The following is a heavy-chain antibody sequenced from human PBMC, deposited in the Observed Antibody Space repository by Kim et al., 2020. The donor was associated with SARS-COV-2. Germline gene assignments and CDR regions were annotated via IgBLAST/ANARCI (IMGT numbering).Heavy chain of an antibody. V-gene: IGHV1-3*01. CDR3: AREGHEGGYLT. Sequence: SQEFQGKVHITRDTSASTAYMELNSLRSEDTAVYYCAREGHEGGYLTWGQGTMVTVSS. D-gene: IGHD3-22*01. J-gene: IGHJ3*01.